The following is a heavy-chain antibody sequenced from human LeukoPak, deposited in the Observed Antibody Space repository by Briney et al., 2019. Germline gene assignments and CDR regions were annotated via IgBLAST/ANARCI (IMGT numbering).Heavy chain of an antibody. CDR2: INPNSGGT. Sequence: ASVKVSCKASGYTFTGYYMHWVRQAPGQGLEWMGWINPNSGGTNYAQKFQGRVTMTRDTSISTAYMELSRLRSDDTAVYYCARGRGRVAGTVRINDAFDIWGQGTMVTVSS. D-gene: IGHD6-19*01. V-gene: IGHV1-2*02. CDR1: GYTFTGYY. CDR3: ARGRGRVAGTVRINDAFDI. J-gene: IGHJ3*02.